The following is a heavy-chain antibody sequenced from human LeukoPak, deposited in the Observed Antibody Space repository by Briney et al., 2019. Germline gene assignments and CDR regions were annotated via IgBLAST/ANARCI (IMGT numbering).Heavy chain of an antibody. CDR2: IYTSGST. Sequence: SQTLSLTCTVSGGSISSGSYYWSWIRQPAGKGLEWIGRIYTSGSTNYNPSLKSRVTMSVDTSKNQFSLKLSSVTAADTAVYYCARHQLGLELLAWGQGTLVTVSS. D-gene: IGHD1-7*01. V-gene: IGHV4-61*02. J-gene: IGHJ5*02. CDR1: GGSISSGSYY. CDR3: ARHQLGLELLA.